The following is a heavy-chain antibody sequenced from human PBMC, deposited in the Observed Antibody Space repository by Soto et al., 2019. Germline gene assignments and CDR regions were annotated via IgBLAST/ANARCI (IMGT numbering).Heavy chain of an antibody. CDR1: GYTFTGYY. D-gene: IGHD6-13*01. V-gene: IGHV1-2*04. CDR2: INPNSGGT. Sequence: QVQLVQSGAEVKKPGASVKVPCKASGYTFTGYYMHWVRQAPGQGLEWMGWINPNSGGTNYAQKFQGWVTMTRDTSISTAYMELSRLRSDDTAVYYCARGGFTGYSSSWYSYYWGQGTLVTVSS. J-gene: IGHJ4*02. CDR3: ARGGFTGYSSSWYSYY.